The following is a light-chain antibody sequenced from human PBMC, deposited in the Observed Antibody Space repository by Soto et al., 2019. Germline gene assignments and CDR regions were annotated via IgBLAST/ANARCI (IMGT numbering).Light chain of an antibody. V-gene: IGKV3-20*01. CDR1: QSLSSN. Sequence: EIMLTQSPDTVSVSLGETATLSCRASQSLSSNLARYQHKPGQPPRLLIYAASSRPPGIPDRFSASGSGTDSTLTLSRLEPEDFAVYYCQKSATFGPGTKVDI. J-gene: IGKJ3*01. CDR3: QKSAT. CDR2: AAS.